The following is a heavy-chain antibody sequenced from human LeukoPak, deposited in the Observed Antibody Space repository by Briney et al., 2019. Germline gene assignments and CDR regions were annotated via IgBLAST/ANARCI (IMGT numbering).Heavy chain of an antibody. D-gene: IGHD1-26*01. V-gene: IGHV3-30*18. CDR3: AKGGAEWELLYGQGEFDY. Sequence: GGSLRLSCAASGFTFSTYGMHWVRQAPGKGLEWVALISYDGSNKYYADSVKGRFTISRDNSKNTLYLQMNSLRAEDTAVYYCAKGGAEWELLYGQGEFDYWGQGTLVTVSS. CDR1: GFTFSTYG. CDR2: ISYDGSNK. J-gene: IGHJ4*02.